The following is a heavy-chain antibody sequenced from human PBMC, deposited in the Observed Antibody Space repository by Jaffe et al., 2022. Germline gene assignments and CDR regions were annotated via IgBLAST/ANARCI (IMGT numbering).Heavy chain of an antibody. Sequence: QVQLVQSGAEVKKPGASVKVSCKASGYTFTSYGISWVRQAPGQGLEWMGWISAYNGNTNYAQKLQGRVTMTTDTSTSTAYMELRSLRSDDTAVYYCAKHNYDFWSGYYEGMDYYYYYYMDVWGKGTTVTVSS. V-gene: IGHV1-18*01. D-gene: IGHD3-3*01. CDR3: AKHNYDFWSGYYEGMDYYYYYYMDV. CDR1: GYTFTSYG. CDR2: ISAYNGNT. J-gene: IGHJ6*03.